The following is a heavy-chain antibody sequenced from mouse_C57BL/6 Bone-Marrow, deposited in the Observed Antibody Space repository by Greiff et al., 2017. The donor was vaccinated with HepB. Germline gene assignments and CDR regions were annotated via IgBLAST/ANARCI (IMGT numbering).Heavy chain of an antibody. Sequence: VQRVESGAELVRPGASVTLSCKASGYTFTDYEMHWVKQTPVHGLEWIGAIDPETGGTAYNQKFKGKAILTADKSSSTAYMELRSLTSEDSAVYYCTRKKARYYAMDYWGQGTSVTVSS. CDR2: IDPETGGT. V-gene: IGHV1-15*01. CDR3: TRKKARYYAMDY. J-gene: IGHJ4*01. CDR1: GYTFTDYE.